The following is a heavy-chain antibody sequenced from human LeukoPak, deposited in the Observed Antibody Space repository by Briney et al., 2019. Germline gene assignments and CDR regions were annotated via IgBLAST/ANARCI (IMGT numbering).Heavy chain of an antibody. CDR3: AIFFFKQKTAYEMDV. CDR2: IYYSGST. J-gene: IGHJ6*02. Sequence: PSETLSLTCTVSGDSIRSHYWSWLRQPPGKGLEWLVYIYYSGSTNYNPSLKSQVTISVDTSKNQFSLKLSSVTAADTAVYYCAIFFFKQKTAYEMDVWGQGTTVTVSS. D-gene: IGHD2-21*01. V-gene: IGHV4-59*11. CDR1: GDSIRSHY.